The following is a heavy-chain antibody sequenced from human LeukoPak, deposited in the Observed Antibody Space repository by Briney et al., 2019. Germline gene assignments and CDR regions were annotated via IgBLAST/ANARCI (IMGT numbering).Heavy chain of an antibody. J-gene: IGHJ6*02. CDR3: ARETMHGSSWYGDGMDV. CDR1: GGSLSSYY. CDR2: VYYSGST. V-gene: IGHV4-59*01. D-gene: IGHD6-13*01. Sequence: SETLSLTCTVSGGSLSSYYWSWIRQPPGKGLGWIGYVYYSGSTNYNPSLKSRVAISIDTSKNQFSLKLSSVTAADTAMYYCARETMHGSSWYGDGMDVWGRGTTVTVSS.